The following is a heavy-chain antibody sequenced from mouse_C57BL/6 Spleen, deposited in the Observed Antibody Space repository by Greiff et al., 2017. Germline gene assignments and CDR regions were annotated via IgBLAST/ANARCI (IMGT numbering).Heavy chain of an antibody. CDR2: IDPETGGT. CDR1: GYTFTDYE. D-gene: IGHD1-1*01. V-gene: IGHV1-15*01. J-gene: IGHJ3*01. CDR3: TREDYGSSWFAY. Sequence: VQVVESGAELVRPGASVTLSCKASGYTFTDYEMHWVKQTPVHGLEWIGAIDPETGGTAYNQKFKGKAILTADKSSSTAYMELRSLTSEDSAVYYCTREDYGSSWFAYWGQGTLVTVSA.